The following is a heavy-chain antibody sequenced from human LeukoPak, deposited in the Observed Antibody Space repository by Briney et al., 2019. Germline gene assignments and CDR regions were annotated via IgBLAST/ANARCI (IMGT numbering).Heavy chain of an antibody. Sequence: SVKVSCKASGGTFSSYTISWVRQAPGQGLEWMGRIIPILGIANYAQKFQGRVTITADKSTSTAYMELSSLRSEGTAVYYCASSSDCSSTSCYRNWGQGTLVTVSS. V-gene: IGHV1-69*02. CDR1: GGTFSSYT. D-gene: IGHD2-2*02. CDR2: IIPILGIA. J-gene: IGHJ4*02. CDR3: ASSSDCSSTSCYRN.